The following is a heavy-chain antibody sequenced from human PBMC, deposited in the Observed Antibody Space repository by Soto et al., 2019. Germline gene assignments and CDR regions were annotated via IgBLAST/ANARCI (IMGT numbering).Heavy chain of an antibody. D-gene: IGHD3-22*01. CDR3: AREEVITNYYYYGMDV. CDR2: ISTYNGNT. V-gene: IGHV1-18*01. Sequence: ASVKVSCKASGYSFTSYGISWVRQAPGQGLEWMGWISTYNGNTNYAQKFQGRVTMTTDTSTGTAYMELRSLRSDDTAVYYCAREEVITNYYYYGMDVWGQGTTVTVSS. CDR1: GYSFTSYG. J-gene: IGHJ6*02.